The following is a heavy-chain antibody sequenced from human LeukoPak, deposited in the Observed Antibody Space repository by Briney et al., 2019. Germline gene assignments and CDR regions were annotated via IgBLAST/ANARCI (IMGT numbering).Heavy chain of an antibody. Sequence: GGSLRLSCAASGFTFSSYSMNWVRQAPGKGLEWISYIRSSSSTIYYADSVKGRFTISRDNAKNSLYLQMNSLRAEDTVVYYCARSLWGYWGQGTLVTVSS. V-gene: IGHV3-48*01. CDR2: IRSSSSTI. J-gene: IGHJ4*02. CDR3: ARSLWGY. CDR1: GFTFSSYS. D-gene: IGHD7-27*01.